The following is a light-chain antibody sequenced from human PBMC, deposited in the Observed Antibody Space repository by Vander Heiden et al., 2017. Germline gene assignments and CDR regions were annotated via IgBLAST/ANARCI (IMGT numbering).Light chain of an antibody. J-gene: IGLJ2*01. CDR1: KLGDKY. CDR2: HDS. Sequence: SYELTQPPSVSVSPGQTASITCSGDKLGDKYACWYQHKPGQSPVLVIYHDSKRTSWIPDRSSGFTAGNTATLTISGTQAMDEADYYCHAWDSSTVVFGGGTKLTVL. CDR3: HAWDSSTVV. V-gene: IGLV3-1*01.